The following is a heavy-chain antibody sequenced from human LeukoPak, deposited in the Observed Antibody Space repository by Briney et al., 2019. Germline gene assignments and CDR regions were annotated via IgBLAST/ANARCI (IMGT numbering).Heavy chain of an antibody. CDR2: TSDRGDYT. CDR1: GFTFTSYS. D-gene: IGHD1-26*01. CDR3: AKKAQYNGNYPLDY. Sequence: QAGGSLRLSCAASGFTFTSYSMSWVRQAPGKGLEWVSGTSDRGDYTYYADSVKGRFTIPRDNSKNTLYLQMNSLRAEDTALYFCAKKAQYNGNYPLDYWGQGTLVTVSS. J-gene: IGHJ4*02. V-gene: IGHV3-23*01.